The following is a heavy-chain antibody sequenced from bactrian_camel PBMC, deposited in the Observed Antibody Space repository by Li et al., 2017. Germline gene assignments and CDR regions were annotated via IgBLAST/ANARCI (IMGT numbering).Heavy chain of an antibody. CDR3: AADQRRAWSDYRSLHSTSYDY. J-gene: IGHJ4*01. CDR1: GYAYSYDSYC. Sequence: HVQLVESGGGSVQAGGSLRLSCVASGYAYSYDSYCVAWFRQAPGKEREGVAAISTSSDIAYYAGSVKGRFTISLDNSKNTVYLQMNSLKPEDSAMYYCAADQRRAWSDYRSLHSTSYDYWGQGTQVTVS. CDR2: ISTSSDIA. D-gene: IGHD4*01. V-gene: IGHV3S63*01.